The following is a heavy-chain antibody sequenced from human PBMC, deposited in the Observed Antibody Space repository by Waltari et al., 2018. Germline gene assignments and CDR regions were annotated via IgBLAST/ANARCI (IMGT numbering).Heavy chain of an antibody. D-gene: IGHD3-3*01. Sequence: EVQLVESGGGLVQPGRSLRLSCAASGFTFDDYAMHWVRQAPGKGLEWVSGISWNSGSIGDADSVKGRFTISRDNAKNSLYLQMNSLRAEDTALYYCAKESGITIFGVVMIWGQGTLVTVSS. CDR2: ISWNSGSI. CDR1: GFTFDDYA. V-gene: IGHV3-9*01. CDR3: AKESGITIFGVVMI. J-gene: IGHJ4*02.